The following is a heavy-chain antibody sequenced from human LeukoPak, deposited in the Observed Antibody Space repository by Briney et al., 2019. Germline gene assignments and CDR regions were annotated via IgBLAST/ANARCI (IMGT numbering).Heavy chain of an antibody. Sequence: GGSLRLSCAASGFTFSTYTMNWVRQAPGKGLEWVSFISSSRSIIYYADSVKGRFTISRDNAKNSLYLQMNSLRDEDTAVYYCARSRTLWGAFDIWGQGTMVTVSS. CDR1: GFTFSTYT. V-gene: IGHV3-48*02. J-gene: IGHJ3*02. D-gene: IGHD2-21*01. CDR2: ISSSRSII. CDR3: ARSRTLWGAFDI.